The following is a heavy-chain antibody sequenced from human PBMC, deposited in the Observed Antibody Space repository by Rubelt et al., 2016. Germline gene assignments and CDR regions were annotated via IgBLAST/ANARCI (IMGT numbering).Heavy chain of an antibody. V-gene: IGHV1-2*02. D-gene: IGHD5-12*01. J-gene: IGHJ4*02. CDR1: GGTFSSYA. Sequence: QVQLVQSGAEVKKPGSSVKVSCKASGGTFSSYAISWVRQAPGQGLEWMGWINPNSGGTNYAQKFQGRVTMTRDTSISTAYMELSRLRSDDTAVYYCARGRSSMVATRFSDFDYWGQGTLVTVSS. CDR3: ARGRSSMVATRFSDFDY. CDR2: INPNSGGT.